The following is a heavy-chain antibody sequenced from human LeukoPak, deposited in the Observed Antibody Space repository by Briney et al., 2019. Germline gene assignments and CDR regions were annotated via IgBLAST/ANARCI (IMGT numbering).Heavy chain of an antibody. Sequence: GASVKVSCKTSGYTFTNYGMHWVRQAPRQRPEWMGWINTGNGNTKSSQKFQDRVTLTRDTSASTAYMELSSLRSEDTAVYYCARALRVGRYSADYWGQGTLVTVSS. J-gene: IGHJ4*02. D-gene: IGHD2-15*01. V-gene: IGHV1-3*04. CDR3: ARALRVGRYSADY. CDR1: GYTFTNYG. CDR2: INTGNGNT.